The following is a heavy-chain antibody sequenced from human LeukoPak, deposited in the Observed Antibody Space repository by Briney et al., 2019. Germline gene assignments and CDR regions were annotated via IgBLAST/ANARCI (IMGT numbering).Heavy chain of an antibody. CDR3: ARGQLDSDRYYYYYYMDV. V-gene: IGHV4-59*01. J-gene: IGHJ6*03. D-gene: IGHD6-13*01. Sequence: TTSETLSLTCTASGGSISSYYWSWIRQPPGKGLEWIGYIYYSGSTNYNPSLKSRVTISVDTSKNQFSLQLSSVTAADTAVYYCARGQLDSDRYYYYYYMDVWGKGTTVTISS. CDR2: IYYSGST. CDR1: GGSISSYY.